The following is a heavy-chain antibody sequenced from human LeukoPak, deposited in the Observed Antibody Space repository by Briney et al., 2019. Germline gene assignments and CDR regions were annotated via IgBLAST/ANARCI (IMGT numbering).Heavy chain of an antibody. CDR2: LKQDGSAK. V-gene: IGHV3-7*01. CDR3: ARCPYDSTGYYSVPSHLDY. J-gene: IGHJ4*02. D-gene: IGHD3-22*01. CDR1: GFTFSSYW. Sequence: PGVSLRLSCAASGFTFSSYWMTWVRQAPGKGLEWVANLKQDGSAKYYVDSLRGRFSISRDNVKNSLFLQMNSLSDDDTAVYYCARCPYDSTGYYSVPSHLDYWGQGTPVTVSS.